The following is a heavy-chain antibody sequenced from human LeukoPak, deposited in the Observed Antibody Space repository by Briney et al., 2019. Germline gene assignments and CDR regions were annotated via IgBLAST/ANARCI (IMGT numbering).Heavy chain of an antibody. D-gene: IGHD2-8*02. CDR3: ASHHGSYCAGDLCWSYY. V-gene: IGHV4-61*01. CDR1: GGSVRSGNYY. CDR2: MSYSGST. Sequence: SETLSLTCSVSGGSVRSGNYYWSWIRQPPGQGLEWIGYMSYSGSTNYNPSLKSRVTISVDTSKNQFSLKLSSVTAADTAVYYCASHHGSYCAGDLCWSYYWGQGALVTVSS. J-gene: IGHJ4*02.